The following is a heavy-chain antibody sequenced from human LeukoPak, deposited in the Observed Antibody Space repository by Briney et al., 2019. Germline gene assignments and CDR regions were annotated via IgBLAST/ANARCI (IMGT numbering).Heavy chain of an antibody. J-gene: IGHJ4*02. CDR3: ARQEVVAATPYYFDY. CDR2: IYYSGNT. CDR1: GGSISSSSYY. D-gene: IGHD2-15*01. V-gene: IGHV4-39*01. Sequence: SETLSLTCTVSGGSISSSSYYWGWIRQPPGKGLEWIGSIYYSGNTYYNPSLKSRVTISVDTSKNQFSLKLSSVTAADTAVYYCARQEVVAATPYYFDYWGQGTLVTVSS.